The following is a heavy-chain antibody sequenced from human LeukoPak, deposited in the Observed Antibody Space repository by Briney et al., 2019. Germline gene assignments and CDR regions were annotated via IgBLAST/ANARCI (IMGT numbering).Heavy chain of an antibody. CDR3: ARQAEAVAWPYFDY. CDR2: IYPGDSDT. D-gene: IGHD6-19*01. CDR1: GYSFTSYW. V-gene: IGHV5-51*01. Sequence: GESLKISCKGSGYSFTSYWIGWVRQMPGKGLEWMGIIYPGDSDTRYSPSFQGQVTISADKSISTAYLQWSSLKASGTAMYCCARQAEAVAWPYFDYWGQGTLVTVSS. J-gene: IGHJ4*02.